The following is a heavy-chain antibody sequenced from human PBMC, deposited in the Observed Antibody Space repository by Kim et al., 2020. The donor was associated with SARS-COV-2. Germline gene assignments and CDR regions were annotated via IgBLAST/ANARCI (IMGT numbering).Heavy chain of an antibody. CDR2: INPNSGGT. Sequence: ASVKVSCKASGYSFTDYYMHWVRQAPGQGLEWMGRINPNSGGTNYAQKFQGRVTMTRDTSISTVYMELSRLRSDDTAVYYCARSVGSSWYAGFDPWGQGT. D-gene: IGHD6-13*01. CDR1: GYSFTDYY. CDR3: ARSVGSSWYAGFDP. V-gene: IGHV1-2*06. J-gene: IGHJ5*02.